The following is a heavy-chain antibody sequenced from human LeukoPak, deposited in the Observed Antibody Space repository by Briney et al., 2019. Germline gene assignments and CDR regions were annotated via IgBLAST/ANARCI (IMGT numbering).Heavy chain of an antibody. Sequence: SETLSLTCTVSGGSLSSYYWSWIRQPPGKGLEWIGYIYYSGSTNYNPSLKSRVTISVDTSKNQFSLKLSSVTAADTAVYYCARDKLLSGTNWFDPWGQGTLVTVSS. J-gene: IGHJ5*02. V-gene: IGHV4-59*01. CDR1: GGSLSSYY. CDR3: ARDKLLSGTNWFDP. CDR2: IYYSGST.